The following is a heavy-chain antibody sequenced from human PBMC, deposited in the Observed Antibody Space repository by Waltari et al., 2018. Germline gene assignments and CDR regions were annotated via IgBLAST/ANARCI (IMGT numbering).Heavy chain of an antibody. CDR2: ISGDGRYV. CDR1: GSTLSYYS. CDR3: ARDSGGTIFGVGNWFDP. V-gene: IGHV3-21*02. Sequence: EMQLVESGGGLVKPGESLRLSCSASGSTLSYYSMNWARQRPGKGLEWVASISGDGRYVYYADSVKGRLTVSSDKAKNVLFLQVSSLTVEDTAVYYCARDSGGTIFGVGNWFDPWGQGTLVSVSS. D-gene: IGHD3-3*01. J-gene: IGHJ5*02.